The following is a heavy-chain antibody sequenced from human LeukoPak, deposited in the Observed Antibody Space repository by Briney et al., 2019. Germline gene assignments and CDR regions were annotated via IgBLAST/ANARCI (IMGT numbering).Heavy chain of an antibody. CDR1: GFTFSSDW. CDR2: INSDGSST. CDR3: ARDYDYGDYPGY. V-gene: IGHV3-74*01. Sequence: GGSLRLSCAASGFTFSSDWMHWVRQVPGEGLVWVSRINSDGSSTDYADSVKGRFTISRDNAKNTLYLQMNSLRAEDTALYYCARDYDYGDYPGYWGQGTLVTVSS. J-gene: IGHJ4*02. D-gene: IGHD4-17*01.